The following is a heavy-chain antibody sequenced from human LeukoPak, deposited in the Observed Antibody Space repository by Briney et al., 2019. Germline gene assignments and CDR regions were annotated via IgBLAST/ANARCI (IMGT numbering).Heavy chain of an antibody. CDR1: GFTFSDFW. CDR3: ARKGLPDH. CDR2: IKQDGSII. Sequence: GGSLRLSCAASGFTFSDFWMTWVRQAPGKGLEWVANIKQDGSIIWYVDSVKGRFTISRDNAKNSLYLQMNSLRTDDTAVYYCARKGLPDHWGQGTLVTVSS. J-gene: IGHJ4*02. V-gene: IGHV3-7*01.